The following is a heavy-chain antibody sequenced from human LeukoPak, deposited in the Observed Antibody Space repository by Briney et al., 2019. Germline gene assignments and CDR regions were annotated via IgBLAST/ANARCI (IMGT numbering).Heavy chain of an antibody. CDR1: GFTFDDYS. V-gene: IGHV3-20*04. CDR2: INWNGGST. J-gene: IGHJ4*03. Sequence: GGSLRLSCAASGFTFDDYSLAWVRQGPGKGLEWVSGINWNGGSTGYADSVKGRFTMSRDNAKNAVYLQMNSLRVEDTALYYCARDVGSQARGVYGEWGRGTPVIVTS. D-gene: IGHD3-10*01. CDR3: ARDVGSQARGVYGE.